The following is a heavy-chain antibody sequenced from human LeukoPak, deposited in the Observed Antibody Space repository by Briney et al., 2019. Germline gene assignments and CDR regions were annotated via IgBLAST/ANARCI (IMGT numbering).Heavy chain of an antibody. CDR1: GFIFNNYG. Sequence: GGSLRLSCAASGFIFNNYGMQWVRQTPSKGLEWVAVIPYDGSNKYYADSVKGRFTISRENSKNRLYLQMNSLRAEDTAVYYCARAEGYGGELDSWGQGTLVTVSS. CDR3: ARAEGYGGELDS. J-gene: IGHJ4*02. CDR2: IPYDGSNK. D-gene: IGHD4-23*01. V-gene: IGHV3-30*13.